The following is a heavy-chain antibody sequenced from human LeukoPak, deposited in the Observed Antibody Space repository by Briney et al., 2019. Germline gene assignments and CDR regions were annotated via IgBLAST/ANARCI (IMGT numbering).Heavy chain of an antibody. Sequence: PGGSLRLSCAASGFTFSSYYMAWFRQAPGEGLGWVANIKQDGSEKYYVDSVKGRFTISRDNAKNSLFLQLNSLRVDDTAVYYCARTNLGSGWRFDYWGQGTLVTVSS. V-gene: IGHV3-7*05. D-gene: IGHD6-19*01. J-gene: IGHJ4*02. CDR2: IKQDGSEK. CDR1: GFTFSSYY. CDR3: ARTNLGSGWRFDY.